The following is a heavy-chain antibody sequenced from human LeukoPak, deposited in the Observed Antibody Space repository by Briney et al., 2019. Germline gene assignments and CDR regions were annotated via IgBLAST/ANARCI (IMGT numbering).Heavy chain of an antibody. J-gene: IGHJ4*02. CDR3: ASFLRSGYHDY. D-gene: IGHD3-22*01. CDR1: GFAFSSYS. Sequence: GGSLRLSCAASGFAFSSYSMNWVRQAPGKGLEWVSYISSSSSTIYYADSVKGRFTISRDNAKNSLYLQMNSLRAEDTAVYYCASFLRSGYHDYWGQGTLVTVSS. CDR2: ISSSSSTI. V-gene: IGHV3-48*04.